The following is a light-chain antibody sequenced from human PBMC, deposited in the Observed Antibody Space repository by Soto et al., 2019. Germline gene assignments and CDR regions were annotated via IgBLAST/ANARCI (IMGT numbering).Light chain of an antibody. CDR1: SSDVGAYNY. CDR3: SSYTSSSSGV. Sequence: QSVLTQPASVSGSPGQSITISCTGTSSDVGAYNYVSWYQQHPGKAPKVMIYEVSNRPSGVSNRFSGSKSGNTASLTISGLQTEDEADYYCSSYTSSSSGVFGGGTKLTVL. J-gene: IGLJ3*02. V-gene: IGLV2-14*01. CDR2: EVS.